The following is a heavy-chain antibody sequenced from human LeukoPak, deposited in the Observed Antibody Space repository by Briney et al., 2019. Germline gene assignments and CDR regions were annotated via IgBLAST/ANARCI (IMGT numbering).Heavy chain of an antibody. Sequence: SETLSLTCAVYGGSFSGYYWSWIRQPPGKGLEWIGEINHSGSTNYNPSLKSRVTISVDTSKNQFSLKLSSVTAADTAVYYCARVHSYSSGINPWSWGPKPASYNHAMDVWGQGTTVTISS. D-gene: IGHD3-10*01. CDR2: INHSGST. V-gene: IGHV4-34*01. CDR1: GGSFSGYY. CDR3: ARVHSYSSGINPWSWGPKPASYNHAMDV. J-gene: IGHJ6*02.